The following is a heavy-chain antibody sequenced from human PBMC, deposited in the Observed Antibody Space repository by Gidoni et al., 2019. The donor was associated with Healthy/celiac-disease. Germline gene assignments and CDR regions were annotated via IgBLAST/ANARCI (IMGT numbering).Heavy chain of an antibody. CDR2: ITHTGST. V-gene: IGHV4-34*01. D-gene: IGHD3-22*01. Sequence: QVQLQQWGAGLLKPSETLSLTCAMSGPSFSGYYWSWIRQSPGRGLEWIAEITHTGSTNYKPSLSRRVTISVDASQNQFSLQLRSVTAADTAVYYCARGRYHDSSGFPYWGQGTLVTVSS. J-gene: IGHJ4*02. CDR1: GPSFSGYY. CDR3: ARGRYHDSSGFPY.